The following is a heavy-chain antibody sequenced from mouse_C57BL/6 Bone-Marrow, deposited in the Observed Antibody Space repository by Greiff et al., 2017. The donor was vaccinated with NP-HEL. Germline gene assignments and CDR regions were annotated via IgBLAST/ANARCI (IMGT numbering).Heavy chain of an antibody. D-gene: IGHD1-1*01. CDR3: ASRIYYYGSSDYYAMDY. CDR1: GYSFTGYY. CDR2: INPSTGGT. J-gene: IGHJ4*01. V-gene: IGHV1-42*01. Sequence: VQLQQSGPELVKPGASVKISCKASGYSFTGYYMNWVKQSPEKSLEWIGEINPSTGGTTYNQKFKAKATLTVDKSSSTAYMQLKSLTSEDSAVYYCASRIYYYGSSDYYAMDYWGQGTSVTVSS.